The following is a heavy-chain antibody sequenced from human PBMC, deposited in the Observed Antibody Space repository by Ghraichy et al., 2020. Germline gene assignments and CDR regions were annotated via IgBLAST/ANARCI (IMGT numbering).Heavy chain of an antibody. V-gene: IGHV4-39*02. CDR1: GGSISSSSYY. Sequence: ESLNISCTVSGGSISSSSYYWGWIRQPPGKGLEWIGSIYYSGSTYYNPSLKSRVTISVDTSKNQFSLKLSSVTAADTAVYYCARDFWSGTFLFDYWGQGTLVTVSS. CDR3: ARDFWSGTFLFDY. J-gene: IGHJ4*02. CDR2: IYYSGST. D-gene: IGHD3-3*01.